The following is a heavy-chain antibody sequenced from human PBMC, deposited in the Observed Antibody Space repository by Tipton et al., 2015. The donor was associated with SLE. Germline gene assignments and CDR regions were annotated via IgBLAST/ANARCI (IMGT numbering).Heavy chain of an antibody. Sequence: SLRLSCAASGFTFSSYGMHWVRQAPGKGMEWVAVIWYDGSNKYYADSVKGRFTISRDNSKNTLYLQMNSLRAEDTAVYYCAKANTSGSGGLDDWGQGTLVTVSS. CDR1: GFTFSSYG. J-gene: IGHJ4*02. CDR2: IWYDGSNK. CDR3: AKANTSGSGGLDD. D-gene: IGHD3-3*01. V-gene: IGHV3-30*18.